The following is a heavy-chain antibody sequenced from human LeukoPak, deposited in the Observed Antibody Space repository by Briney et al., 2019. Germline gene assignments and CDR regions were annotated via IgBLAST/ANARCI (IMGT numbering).Heavy chain of an antibody. CDR1: GYTFTSYD. CDR2: MNPNSGNT. CDR3: AGVIFGDSNAIDY. D-gene: IGHD3-3*01. Sequence: GASVKVSCKASGYTFTSYDINWVRQATGQGLEWMGWMNPNSGNTGYAQKFQGRVTMTRNTSISTAYMELSRLRSDDTAVYYCAGVIFGDSNAIDYWGQGTLVTVSS. J-gene: IGHJ4*02. V-gene: IGHV1-8*01.